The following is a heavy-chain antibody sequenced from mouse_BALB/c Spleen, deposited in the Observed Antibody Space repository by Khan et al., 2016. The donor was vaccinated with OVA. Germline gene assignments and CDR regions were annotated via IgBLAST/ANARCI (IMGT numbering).Heavy chain of an antibody. CDR3: ARRKYYRSFAY. CDR1: GYTFTNYG. V-gene: IGHV9-3-1*01. J-gene: IGHJ3*01. CDR2: INTYTGEP. D-gene: IGHD2-14*01. Sequence: QIQLVQSGPDLKKPGETVKISCKASGYTFTNYGMDWVKQAPGKGLKWMGWINTYTGEPTYVDDFKGRFVFSLETSATTAYLQINNLKNEDTATCCCARRKYYRSFAYWGQGTLVTVSA.